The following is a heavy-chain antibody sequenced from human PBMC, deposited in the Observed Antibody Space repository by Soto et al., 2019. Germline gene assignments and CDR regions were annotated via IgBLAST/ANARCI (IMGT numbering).Heavy chain of an antibody. CDR3: AKDSYSRGYSYGSLEKNYYYYYGMDV. Sequence: GSLRLSCAASGFTFSSYGMHWVRQAPGKGLEWVAVISYDGSNKYYADSVKGRFTISRDNSKNTLYLQMNSLRAEDTAVYYCAKDSYSRGYSYGSLEKNYYYYYGMDVWGQGTTVTVSS. J-gene: IGHJ6*02. CDR2: ISYDGSNK. V-gene: IGHV3-30*18. D-gene: IGHD5-18*01. CDR1: GFTFSSYG.